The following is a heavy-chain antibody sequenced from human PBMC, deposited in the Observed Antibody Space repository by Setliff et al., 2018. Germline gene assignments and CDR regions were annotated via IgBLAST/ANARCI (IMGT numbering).Heavy chain of an antibody. CDR3: ARVVPTARRGRLYYYYMDV. D-gene: IGHD2-2*01. V-gene: IGHV4-59*06. CDR1: GGSFNKYY. CDR2: IYYSGSTS. J-gene: IGHJ6*03. Sequence: SETLSLTCNVSGGSFNKYYWSWIRQPPGKGLEWIGYIYYSGSTSYYNPSLKSRVTISVDTSKNQFSLKLSSVTAADTGVYFCARVVPTARRGRLYYYYMDVWDKGATVTVSS.